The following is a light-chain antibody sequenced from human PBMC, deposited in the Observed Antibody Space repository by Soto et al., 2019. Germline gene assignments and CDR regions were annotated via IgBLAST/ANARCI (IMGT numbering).Light chain of an antibody. CDR2: DAS. J-gene: IGKJ5*01. Sequence: EIVLTQSPGTLSVSPGDRVTLSCRASQSVDFFLAWYQQKPGQPPRLLMYDASNRATGIPARFSGSGSGTDFTLTISSLEPEDFAIYYCQQRNTWPITFGQGTRLEI. V-gene: IGKV3-11*01. CDR1: QSVDFF. CDR3: QQRNTWPIT.